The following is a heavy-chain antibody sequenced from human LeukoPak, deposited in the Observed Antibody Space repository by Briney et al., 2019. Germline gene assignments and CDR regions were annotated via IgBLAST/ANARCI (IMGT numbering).Heavy chain of an antibody. CDR1: GYTFTSYD. V-gene: IGHV1-8*03. D-gene: IGHD5-18*01. Sequence: ASVTVSCKASGYTFTSYDINWVRQAPGQGLEWMGWMNPNSGNTDYAQKFQGRVTITRNTSISTAYMELSSLRSEDTAVYYCAKGRYNYGFHAFDIWGQGTMVTVSS. CDR2: MNPNSGNT. J-gene: IGHJ3*02. CDR3: AKGRYNYGFHAFDI.